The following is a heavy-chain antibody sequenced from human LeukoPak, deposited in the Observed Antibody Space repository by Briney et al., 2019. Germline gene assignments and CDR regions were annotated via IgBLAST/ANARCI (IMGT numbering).Heavy chain of an antibody. CDR1: GYSISSGYY. J-gene: IGHJ4*02. V-gene: IGHV4-38-2*02. D-gene: IGHD3-10*01. Sequence: SETLSLTCTVSGYSISSGYYWGWIRQPPGKGLEWIGSIYHSGSTYYNPSLKSRVTISVDTSKNQFSLKLSSVTAADTAVYYCARPRLPYGSGPTLVWGPGTLVTVSS. CDR2: IYHSGST. CDR3: ARPRLPYGSGPTLV.